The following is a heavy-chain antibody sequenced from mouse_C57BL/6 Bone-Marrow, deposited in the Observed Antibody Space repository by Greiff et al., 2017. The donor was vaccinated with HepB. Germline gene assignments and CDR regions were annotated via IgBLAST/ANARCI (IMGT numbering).Heavy chain of an antibody. J-gene: IGHJ4*01. CDR1: GFNIKDDY. V-gene: IGHV14-4*01. Sequence: EVQLVESGAELVRPGASVTLSCTASGFNIKDDYMHWVKQRPEQGLEWIGWIDPENGDTEYASKFQGKATITADTSSNTAYLQLSSLTSEDTAVYYCTTLGSNYVPYAMDYWGQGTSVTVSS. CDR2: IDPENGDT. D-gene: IGHD2-5*01. CDR3: TTLGSNYVPYAMDY.